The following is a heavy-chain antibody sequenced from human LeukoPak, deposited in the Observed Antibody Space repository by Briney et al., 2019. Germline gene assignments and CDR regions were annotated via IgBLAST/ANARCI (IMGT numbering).Heavy chain of an antibody. V-gene: IGHV4-39*07. CDR2: IYYSGST. CDR1: GGSISSSSYY. CDR3: VRDYGDYEGGYGMDV. J-gene: IGHJ6*02. Sequence: PSETLSLTCTVSGGSISSSSYYWGWIRQPPGKGLEWIGSIYYSGSTYYNPSLKSRVTISVDTSKNQFSLKLSSVTAADTAVYYCVRDYGDYEGGYGMDVWGQGTTVTVSS. D-gene: IGHD4-17*01.